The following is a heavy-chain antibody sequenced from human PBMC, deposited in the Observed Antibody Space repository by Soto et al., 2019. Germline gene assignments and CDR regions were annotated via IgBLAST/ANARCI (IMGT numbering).Heavy chain of an antibody. Sequence: SETLSLTCTVSGGSISSGGYYWSWIRQHPGKGLEWIGYIYYSGSTYYNPSLKSRVTISVDTSKNQFSLKLSSVTAADTAVYYCARDHIRLRRYYYYGMDVWGQGTTVTVSS. V-gene: IGHV4-31*03. CDR2: IYYSGST. CDR1: GGSISSGGYY. CDR3: ARDHIRLRRYYYYGMDV. D-gene: IGHD4-17*01. J-gene: IGHJ6*02.